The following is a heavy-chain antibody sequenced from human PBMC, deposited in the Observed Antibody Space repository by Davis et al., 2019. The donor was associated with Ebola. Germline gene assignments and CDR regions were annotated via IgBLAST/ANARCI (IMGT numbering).Heavy chain of an antibody. Sequence: HTGGSLRLSCAASGFTFSNYWMHWVRQAPGKGLVWVSRINTDGSSTSYADSVKGRFTISRDNAKNTLYLQMHSLRAEDTAVYYCARGIRYSGYYYYGVDVWGQGTTVTVSS. V-gene: IGHV3-74*01. D-gene: IGHD5-12*01. CDR3: ARGIRYSGYYYYGVDV. CDR2: INTDGSST. CDR1: GFTFSNYW. J-gene: IGHJ6*02.